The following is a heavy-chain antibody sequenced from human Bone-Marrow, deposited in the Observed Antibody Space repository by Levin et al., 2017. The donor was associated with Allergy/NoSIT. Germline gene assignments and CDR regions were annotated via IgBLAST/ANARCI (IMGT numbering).Heavy chain of an antibody. CDR3: ASWGGSFY. D-gene: IGHD3-16*01. V-gene: IGHV3-21*01. CDR1: GFTFSKYN. J-gene: IGHJ4*02. CDR2: ISPSSNYV. Sequence: LSLTCAASGFTFSKYNMNWVRQAPGKGLEWVSSISPSSNYVDYADSVRGRFSISRDNAKNSVYLQMSSLRVDDTAVYYCASWGGSFYWGQGALVTVSS.